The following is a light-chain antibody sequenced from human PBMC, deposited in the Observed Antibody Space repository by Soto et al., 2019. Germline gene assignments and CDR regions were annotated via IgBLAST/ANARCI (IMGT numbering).Light chain of an antibody. Sequence: DIQMTQSPSSLSASVGDRVTITCRASQSINSYLNWYQQKPGKAPKLLIYASSSLQSGVPSRFSGSGSRTDFPLTISSLQPEDFATYYCQQSYSTPEWTFGQGTKVEIK. CDR1: QSINSY. CDR3: QQSYSTPEWT. V-gene: IGKV1-39*01. J-gene: IGKJ1*01. CDR2: ASS.